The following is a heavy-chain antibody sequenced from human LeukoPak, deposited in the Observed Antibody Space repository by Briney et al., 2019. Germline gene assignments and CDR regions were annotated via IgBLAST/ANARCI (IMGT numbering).Heavy chain of an antibody. V-gene: IGHV2-5*02. Sequence: SGPTLVKPTQTLTLTCTFSGFSLSTSGVGVGWIRQPPGKALEWLALIYWDDDKRYSPSLKSRLTITTDTSKNQVDLTMTNMXXXXXXXXXXXXXRSHQTPLRYRVYYFDYWGQGTLVTVSS. D-gene: IGHD2-15*01. J-gene: IGHJ4*02. CDR1: GFSLSTSGVG. CDR2: IYWDDDK. CDR3: XXXRSHQTPLRYRVYYFDY.